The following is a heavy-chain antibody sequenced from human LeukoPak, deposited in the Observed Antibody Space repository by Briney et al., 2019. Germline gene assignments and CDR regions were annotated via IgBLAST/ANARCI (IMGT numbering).Heavy chain of an antibody. J-gene: IGHJ5*02. D-gene: IGHD2-15*01. CDR1: GGSFSGYY. Sequence: SETLSLTCAVYGGSFSGYYWSWIRKPPGKGQEGIGEINHSGSTNNNPSLKSRGSLSVDPSTNKFSLMMSSVTAADTAVFYCAGRARGILYSSDPWGQGTLVTVSS. CDR3: AGRARGILYSSDP. V-gene: IGHV4-34*04. CDR2: INHSGST.